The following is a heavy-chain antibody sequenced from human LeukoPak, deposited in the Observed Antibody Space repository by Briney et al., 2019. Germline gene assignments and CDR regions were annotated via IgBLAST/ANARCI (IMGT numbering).Heavy chain of an antibody. CDR3: ARRDTAIYDSFDI. Sequence: SATLSLTCPVSNGSINSYYWSWIRPPPGKGLEWIGYIYSGGSTNYNPSLKSRVSISVDTSKSQFSLKLTSVTAADTAVYYCARRDTAIYDSFDIWGQGAMVTVSS. D-gene: IGHD5-18*01. CDR1: NGSINSYY. V-gene: IGHV4-59*01. J-gene: IGHJ3*02. CDR2: IYSGGST.